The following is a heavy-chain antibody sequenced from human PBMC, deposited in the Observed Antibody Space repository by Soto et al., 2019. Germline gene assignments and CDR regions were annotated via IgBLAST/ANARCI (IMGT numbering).Heavy chain of an antibody. CDR3: AKFAARYYGGNSDFDY. J-gene: IGHJ4*02. Sequence: GGSLRLSCAASGFTVSSNYMSWVRQAPWKGLEWVSGIYSGGSTYYADSVKGRFTISRDNSKNTLYLQMNSLRAEDTAVYYCAKFAARYYGGNSDFDYWGQGTPVTVSS. V-gene: IGHV3-53*05. D-gene: IGHD4-17*01. CDR1: GFTVSSNY. CDR2: IYSGGST.